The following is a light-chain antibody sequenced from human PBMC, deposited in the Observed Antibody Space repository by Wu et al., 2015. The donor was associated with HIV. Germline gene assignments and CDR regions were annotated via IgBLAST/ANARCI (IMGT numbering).Light chain of an antibody. J-gene: IGKJ1*01. CDR3: QQYYSYPRT. V-gene: IGKV1-8*01. Sequence: AIRMTQSPSSLSASIGDRVTITCRASQGISSYLAWYQQKPGKAPKLLMYAASTLQSGVPSRFSGSGSGTEFTLTIPAACSLKYFATYYCQQYYSYPRTFGPRDQGRKSN. CDR1: QGISSY. CDR2: AAS.